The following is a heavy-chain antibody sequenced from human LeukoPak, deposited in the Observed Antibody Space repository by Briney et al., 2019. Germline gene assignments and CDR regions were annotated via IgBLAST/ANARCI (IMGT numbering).Heavy chain of an antibody. D-gene: IGHD3-9*01. CDR3: ARDYDKGFDS. CDR1: SGSISSYY. J-gene: IGHJ4*02. V-gene: IGHV4-4*07. CDR2: IYTSGNT. Sequence: SETLSLTCTVSSGSISSYYWSWLRQPAGKGLEWIGRIYTSGNTNYNPSLKSRITMSVDTSKNQFSLKLSSVTAADTAVYYCARDYDKGFDSWGQGTLVTVSS.